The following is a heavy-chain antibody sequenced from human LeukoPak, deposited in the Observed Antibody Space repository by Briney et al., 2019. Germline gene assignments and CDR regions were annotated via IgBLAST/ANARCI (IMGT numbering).Heavy chain of an antibody. CDR2: IYYRGST. CDR1: GGSINGYY. CDR3: ARADYDTSAYYYTFDY. Sequence: SETLSLTCTVSGGSINGYYWSWIRQPPEKGLEWIGYIYYRGSTNYNPSLKSRVTVSVDTSRNQFSLKLSSMTAADTAVYYCARADYDTSAYYYTFDYWGQGTLVTVSS. V-gene: IGHV4-59*01. D-gene: IGHD3-22*01. J-gene: IGHJ4*02.